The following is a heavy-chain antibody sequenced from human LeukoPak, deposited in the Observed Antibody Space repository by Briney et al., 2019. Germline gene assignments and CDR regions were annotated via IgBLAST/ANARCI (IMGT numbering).Heavy chain of an antibody. CDR2: IYYSGST. D-gene: IGHD5-24*01. V-gene: IGHV4-59*01. CDR1: GGSISSYY. Sequence: SETLSLTCTVSGGSISSYYWSWIRQPPGKGLEWIGYIYYSGSTNYNPSLKSRVTISVDTSKNQFSLKLSSVTAADTAVYYCARGGGEMATTDRLIDPWGQGTQVTVSS. J-gene: IGHJ5*02. CDR3: ARGGGEMATTDRLIDP.